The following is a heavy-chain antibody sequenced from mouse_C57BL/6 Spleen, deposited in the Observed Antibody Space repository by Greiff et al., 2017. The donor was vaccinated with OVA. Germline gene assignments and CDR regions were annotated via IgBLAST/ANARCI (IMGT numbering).Heavy chain of an antibody. J-gene: IGHJ4*01. CDR1: GYTFTSYW. D-gene: IGHD2-1*01. CDR3: ARGDGNYNYYAMDY. V-gene: IGHV1-55*01. Sequence: VQLQQPGAELVKPGASVKMSCKASGYTFTSYWITWVKQRPGQGLEWIGDIYPGSGSTNYNEKFKSKATLTVDTSSSTAYMQLSSLTSEDSAVYYCARGDGNYNYYAMDYWGQGTSVTVSS. CDR2: IYPGSGST.